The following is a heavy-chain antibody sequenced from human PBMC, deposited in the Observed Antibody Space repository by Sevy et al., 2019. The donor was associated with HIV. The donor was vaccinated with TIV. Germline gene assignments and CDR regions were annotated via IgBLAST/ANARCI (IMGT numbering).Heavy chain of an antibody. V-gene: IGHV3-73*01. J-gene: IGHJ4*02. Sequence: GGSLRLSCAVSGFTVNTYAMSWVRQASGKGLEWVGRIRSKANSYATAYAASVKGRFTISRDDSKNTAYLQMNSLKTEDTAVYYCTSIRDPWGYDSSGYYPVSWGQGTLVTVSS. CDR1: GFTVNTYA. D-gene: IGHD3-22*01. CDR2: IRSKANSYAT. CDR3: TSIRDPWGYDSSGYYPVS.